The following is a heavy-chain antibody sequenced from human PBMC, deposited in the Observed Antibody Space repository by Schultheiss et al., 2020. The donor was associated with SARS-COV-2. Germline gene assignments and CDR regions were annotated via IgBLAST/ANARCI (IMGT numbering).Heavy chain of an antibody. D-gene: IGHD6-13*01. Sequence: SETLSLTCTVSGDSISRGDYHWSWVCQHPGKGLEWIGYIHYSGSTYYNPSLKSRVTISLDTSKNQFALELRSVTAADTAVYYCARVKQQLYVWFDPWGQGTLVTVSS. V-gene: IGHV4-31*03. CDR3: ARVKQQLYVWFDP. CDR1: GDSISRGDYH. CDR2: IHYSGST. J-gene: IGHJ5*02.